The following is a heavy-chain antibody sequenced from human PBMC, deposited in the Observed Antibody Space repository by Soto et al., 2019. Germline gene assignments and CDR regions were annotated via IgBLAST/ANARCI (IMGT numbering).Heavy chain of an antibody. CDR1: GNTVGTFG. V-gene: IGHV1-18*01. Sequence: QVQLMQSGTEVANPGASVKVSCKTSGNTVGTFGLSWVRLAPGQGLEWMGWIVGDSGATVYSQKFQGRVTMYSDRSTNTAYMELRSLTSDDSALYYCARVAAYGSGSRRFDTWGQATLVSVSS. J-gene: IGHJ4*02. CDR2: IVGDSGAT. D-gene: IGHD3-10*01. CDR3: ARVAAYGSGSRRFDT.